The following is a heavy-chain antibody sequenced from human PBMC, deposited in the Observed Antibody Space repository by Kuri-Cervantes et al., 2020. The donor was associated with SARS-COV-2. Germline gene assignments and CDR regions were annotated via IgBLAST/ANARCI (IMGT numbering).Heavy chain of an antibody. Sequence: GGSLRLSCAASGFTFSSYSMNWVRQAPGKGLEWVSSISSSSSYIYYADSVKGRFTISRVNAKNSLYLQMNSLRTEDTAVYYCARDWGELGKDYWGQGTLVTVSS. CDR3: ARDWGELGKDY. J-gene: IGHJ4*02. CDR2: ISSSSSYI. V-gene: IGHV3-21*01. CDR1: GFTFSSYS. D-gene: IGHD7-27*01.